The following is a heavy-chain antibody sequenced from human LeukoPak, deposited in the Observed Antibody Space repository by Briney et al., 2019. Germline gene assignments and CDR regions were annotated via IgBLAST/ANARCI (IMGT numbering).Heavy chain of an antibody. CDR3: VGSGEGRWELLGGGDY. J-gene: IGHJ4*02. Sequence: PGGSLRLSCAASGFTFSRYSMSCVRQAPGKGLEWVSSISTSSSYIYYADSVKGRFTISRDNAKNSLYLQTTSLRAEATAVYYCVGSGEGRWELLGGGDYWGQGTQVTVSS. CDR2: ISTSSSYI. D-gene: IGHD1-26*01. V-gene: IGHV3-21*01. CDR1: GFTFSRYS.